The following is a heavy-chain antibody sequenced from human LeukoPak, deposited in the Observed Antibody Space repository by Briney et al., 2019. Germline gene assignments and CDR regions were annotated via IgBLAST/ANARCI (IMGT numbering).Heavy chain of an antibody. CDR1: GFTFSSYG. D-gene: IGHD5-18*01. CDR2: IWYDGSNK. CDR3: ARPIGYSSPADY. Sequence: PGRSLRLSCAASGFTFSSYGMHWVRQAPGKGLEWVAVIWYDGSNKYYAVSVKGRFTISRDNSKNTLYLQMNSLRAEDTAVYYCARPIGYSSPADYWGQGTLVTVSS. J-gene: IGHJ4*02. V-gene: IGHV3-33*01.